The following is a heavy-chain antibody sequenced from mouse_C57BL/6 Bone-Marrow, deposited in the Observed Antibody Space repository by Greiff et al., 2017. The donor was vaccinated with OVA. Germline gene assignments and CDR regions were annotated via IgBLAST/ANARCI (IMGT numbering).Heavy chain of an antibody. CDR3: ARAGWHWYFDV. J-gene: IGHJ1*03. D-gene: IGHD1-1*02. CDR2: IYPRSGNP. Sequence: VQLQQSGAELARPGASVKLSCKASGYTFTSYGISWVKQRTGQGLEWIGEIYPRSGNPYYNEKFKGKATLTADKSSSTAYMELRSLTSEDSAVDCWARAGWHWYFDVWGTGTTVTVSS. V-gene: IGHV1-81*01. CDR1: GYTFTSYG.